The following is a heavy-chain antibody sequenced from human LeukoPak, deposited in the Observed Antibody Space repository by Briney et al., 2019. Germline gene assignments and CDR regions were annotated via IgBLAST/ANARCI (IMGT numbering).Heavy chain of an antibody. V-gene: IGHV3-20*01. CDR2: IRWNGVST. D-gene: IGHD2-15*01. J-gene: IGHJ5*02. Sequence: GGSLRLSCAASGFTVSSNYMSWVRQAPGKGLEWVSGIRWNGVSTGYVDSVKGRFTTSRDNAKNSLYLQMNSLRVEDTAVYHCVRGGPSTWSWGQGTLVTVSS. CDR3: VRGGPSTWS. CDR1: GFTVSSNY.